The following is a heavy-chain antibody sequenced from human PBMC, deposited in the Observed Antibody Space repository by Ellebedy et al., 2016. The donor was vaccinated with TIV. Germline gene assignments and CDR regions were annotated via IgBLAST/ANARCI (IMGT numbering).Heavy chain of an antibody. CDR3: ARPDVAVAGRGFDY. J-gene: IGHJ4*02. CDR2: IDPSYSYT. Sequence: GESLKISXTGSGYSFTSYWISWVRQMPGKGLEWMGRIDPSYSYTNYRPSFQGHVTISADKSISTAYLQWSSLKASDTAMYYCARPDVAVAGRGFDYWGQGTLVTVSS. D-gene: IGHD6-19*01. V-gene: IGHV5-10-1*01. CDR1: GYSFTSYW.